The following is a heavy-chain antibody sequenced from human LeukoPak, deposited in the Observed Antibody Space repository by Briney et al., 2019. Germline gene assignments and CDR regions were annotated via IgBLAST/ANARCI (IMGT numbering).Heavy chain of an antibody. D-gene: IGHD2-21*02. V-gene: IGHV3-48*03. CDR3: ARLCGGDCYPGYYYYGMDV. J-gene: IGHJ6*02. CDR1: GFSFSGYE. CDR2: ISSSGTTI. Sequence: PGGSLRLSCAASGFSFSGYEMTWVRQAPGKGLEWVSHISSSGTTIHYADSVKGRFTIPRDNAENSLYLQMNSLRVEDTAVYYCARLCGGDCYPGYYYYGMDVWGQGTTVTVSS.